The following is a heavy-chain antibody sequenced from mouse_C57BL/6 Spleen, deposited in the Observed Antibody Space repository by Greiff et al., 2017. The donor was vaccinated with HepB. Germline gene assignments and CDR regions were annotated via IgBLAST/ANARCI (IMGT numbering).Heavy chain of an antibody. J-gene: IGHJ1*03. V-gene: IGHV1-18*01. CDR2: INPNNGGT. Sequence: EVQLQQSGPELVKPGASVKIPCKASGYTFTDYNMDWVKQSHGKSLEWIGDINPNNGGTIYNQKFKGKATLTVDKSSSTAYMELRSLTSGDTAVYYCARWGSDYDGSSYWYFDVWGTGTTVTVSS. CDR1: GYTFTDYN. D-gene: IGHD1-1*01. CDR3: ARWGSDYDGSSYWYFDV.